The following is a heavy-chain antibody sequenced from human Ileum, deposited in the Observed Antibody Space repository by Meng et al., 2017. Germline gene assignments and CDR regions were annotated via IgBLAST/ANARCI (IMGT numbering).Heavy chain of an antibody. CDR2: MNLGGGP. J-gene: IGHJ4*02. V-gene: IGHV4-4*02. Sequence: VRRDGSGPGLGWPSGTLSLTCAVPGRSISSSDWWSWVGQPPGKGLEWIAEMNLGGGPNYNPSLKSRVTMSVDKSNDHLSLQLTSVTAAYTAVYYCAHIFDSWGQGTLVTVSS. CDR1: GRSISSSDW. CDR3: AHIFDS.